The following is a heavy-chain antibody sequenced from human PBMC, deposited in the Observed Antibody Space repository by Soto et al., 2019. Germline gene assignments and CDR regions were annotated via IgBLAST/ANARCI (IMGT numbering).Heavy chain of an antibody. V-gene: IGHV3-33*01. Sequence: GGSLRLSCATSGFPFSNYGIHLVRQSPGKGLEWVAFKWFFASGGSEYYADSVKGRFAISRDDSKQTAYLEMKSLRAEDTAVYYCGRDPYSGDRYYLDLWGQGTQVTV. CDR3: GRDPYSGDRYYLDL. D-gene: IGHD1-26*01. J-gene: IGHJ4*02. CDR1: GFPFSNYG. CDR2: KWFFASGGSE.